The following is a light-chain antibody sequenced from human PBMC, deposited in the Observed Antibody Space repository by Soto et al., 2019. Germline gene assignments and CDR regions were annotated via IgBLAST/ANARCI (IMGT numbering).Light chain of an antibody. CDR2: LNNDGSH. CDR1: SGHSSYA. CDR3: QTWDTGIVV. V-gene: IGLV4-69*01. J-gene: IGLJ2*01. Sequence: QLVLTQSPSASASLGASVKLTCTLSSGHSSYAIAWHQQQPEKGPRYLMKLNNDGSHSKGDGIPDRFSGSSSGAERYLTISSLQSEDEADYYCQTWDTGIVVFGGGTKLTVL.